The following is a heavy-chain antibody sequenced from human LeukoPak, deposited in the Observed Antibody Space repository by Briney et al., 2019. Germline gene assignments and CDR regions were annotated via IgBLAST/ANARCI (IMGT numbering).Heavy chain of an antibody. D-gene: IGHD2-2*01. J-gene: IGHJ5*02. CDR2: ISAYNGNT. CDR3: ARGRRSGIVVVPAARGWFDP. V-gene: IGHV1-18*01. CDR1: GYTFTSYG. Sequence: ASVKVSCKASGYTFTSYGISWVRQAPGQGLEWMGWISAYNGNTNYAQKLQGRVTMTTDTSTSTAYMELRSLRSDDTAVYYCARGRRSGIVVVPAARGWFDPWGQGTLVTVSS.